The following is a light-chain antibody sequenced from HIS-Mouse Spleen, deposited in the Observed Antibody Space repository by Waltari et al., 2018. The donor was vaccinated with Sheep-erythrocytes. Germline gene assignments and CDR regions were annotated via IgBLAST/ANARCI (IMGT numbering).Light chain of an antibody. CDR2: AAS. V-gene: IGKV1-39*01. CDR1: QSISSY. CDR3: QQSYSTPPLT. J-gene: IGKJ4*01. Sequence: DIQMTQSPSSLSASVGDRVTITCRARQSISSYLNWYQQKPGKAPKLLIYAASSLQSGVPSRFSGSRSGTDFTLTISSLQPEDFATYYCQQSYSTPPLTFGGGTKVEIK.